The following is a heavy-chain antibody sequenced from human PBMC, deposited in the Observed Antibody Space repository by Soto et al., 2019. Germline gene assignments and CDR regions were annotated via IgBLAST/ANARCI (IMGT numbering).Heavy chain of an antibody. CDR2: VIPIFGTP. CDR1: GGTFSTYA. D-gene: IGHD2-15*01. Sequence: QVQLVQSGAEVKKPGSSVKVSCKAPGGTFSTYAISWVRQAPGQGLEWMGGVIPIFGTPKYAQKFQGRVTITADESTSTGYMELRSLRSEDTAVYYCARSQGGSSSLDIYYYYYYGMDVWGQATTVTVSS. CDR3: ARSQGGSSSLDIYYYYYYGMDV. J-gene: IGHJ6*02. V-gene: IGHV1-69*01.